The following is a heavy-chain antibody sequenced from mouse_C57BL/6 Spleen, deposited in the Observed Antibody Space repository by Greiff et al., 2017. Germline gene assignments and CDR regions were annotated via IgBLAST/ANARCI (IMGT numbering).Heavy chain of an antibody. D-gene: IGHD1-1*01. V-gene: IGHV14-4*01. CDR1: GFNIKDDY. Sequence: VQLQQSGAELVRPGASVKLSCTASGFNIKDDYMHWVKQRPEQGLEWIGWIDPENGDTEYASKFQGKATITADTSSNTAYLQLSSLTSEDTAVYYCTTRWDYGSITSYYFDYWGQGTTLTVSS. J-gene: IGHJ2*01. CDR2: IDPENGDT. CDR3: TTRWDYGSITSYYFDY.